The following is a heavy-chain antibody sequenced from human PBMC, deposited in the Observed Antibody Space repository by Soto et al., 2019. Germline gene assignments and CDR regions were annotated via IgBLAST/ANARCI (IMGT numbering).Heavy chain of an antibody. J-gene: IGHJ4*02. Sequence: PGGSLRLSCAASGFIFNEYGMHWVRQAPGKGLEWVAVIWYDGSNKYYADSVKGRFTFSRDNSENTMSLQMNSLRAEDTAVYYCARWGCSGSNCNLNQRSFDLWGQGTLVTVSS. CDR3: ARWGCSGSNCNLNQRSFDL. CDR1: GFIFNEYG. V-gene: IGHV3-33*03. D-gene: IGHD2-15*01. CDR2: IWYDGSNK.